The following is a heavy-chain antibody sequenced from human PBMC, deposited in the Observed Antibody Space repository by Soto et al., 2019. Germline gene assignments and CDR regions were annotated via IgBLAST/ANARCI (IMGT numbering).Heavy chain of an antibody. V-gene: IGHV1-69*13. Sequence: GASVKVSCKASGGTFSSYAISWVRQAPGQGLEWMGGIIPIFGTANYAQKFQGRVTITADESTSTAYMEWSSLKASDTAIYYCARHVYYDVLKKNYWGQGTLVTVSS. D-gene: IGHD3-9*01. CDR3: ARHVYYDVLKKNY. CDR2: IIPIFGTA. J-gene: IGHJ4*02. CDR1: GGTFSSYA.